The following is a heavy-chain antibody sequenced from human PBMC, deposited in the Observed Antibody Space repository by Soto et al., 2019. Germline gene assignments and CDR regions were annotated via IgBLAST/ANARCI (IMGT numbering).Heavy chain of an antibody. CDR1: GFTFRSYV. Sequence: QVHLVESEGGVVQPGTSLRLSCVGSGFTFRSYVIHWVRQAPGKGLEWVALTSYDGSNNFYGDSVKGRFTISRHNSRNTVELQMDSLRFEDTALYYCARWGTTGGLDVWGQGTLVSVSS. CDR3: ARWGTTGGLDV. D-gene: IGHD3-16*01. CDR2: TSYDGSNN. V-gene: IGHV3-33*05. J-gene: IGHJ4*02.